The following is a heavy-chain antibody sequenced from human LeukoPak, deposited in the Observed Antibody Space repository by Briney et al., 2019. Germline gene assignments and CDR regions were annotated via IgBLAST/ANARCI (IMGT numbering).Heavy chain of an antibody. V-gene: IGHV3-21*01. CDR1: GFTFSSYS. Sequence: GGSLRLSCAASGFTFSSYSMNWVRQAPGKGLEWVSSISSSSSYIYYADSVKGRFTISRDNAKNSLYLQMNSLRAEDTAVYYCARGGSSGLWAFDIWGQGTMVTVSS. CDR3: ARGGSSGLWAFDI. J-gene: IGHJ3*02. D-gene: IGHD6-19*01. CDR2: ISSSSSYI.